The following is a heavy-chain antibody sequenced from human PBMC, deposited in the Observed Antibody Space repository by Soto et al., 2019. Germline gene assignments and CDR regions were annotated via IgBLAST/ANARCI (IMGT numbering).Heavy chain of an antibody. J-gene: IGHJ6*02. V-gene: IGHV3-7*03. CDR1: GFTFSSYW. D-gene: IGHD5-18*01. Sequence: PGGSLRLSCAASGFTFSSYWMSWVRQAPGKGLEWVANIKQDGSEKYYVDSVKGRFTISRDNAKNSLYLQMNSLRAEDTAVYYCARSMQLWTNYGMDVWGQGTTVTVSS. CDR3: ARSMQLWTNYGMDV. CDR2: IKQDGSEK.